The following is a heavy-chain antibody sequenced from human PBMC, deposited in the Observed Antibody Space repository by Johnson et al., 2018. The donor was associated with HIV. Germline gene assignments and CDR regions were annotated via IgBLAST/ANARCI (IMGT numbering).Heavy chain of an antibody. D-gene: IGHD6-13*01. Sequence: QVQLVESGGGLVQPGGSLRLSCAASGFTFSSYAMHWVRQAPGKGLEWVAVISYDGSNKYYADSVKGRFTISRDNSKNSLYLQMNSLRAEDTALYYCAKDRKGSSSWLRSGVAFDIWGQGTMVTVSS. V-gene: IGHV3-30*04. CDR1: GFTFSSYA. CDR2: ISYDGSNK. J-gene: IGHJ3*02. CDR3: AKDRKGSSSWLRSGVAFDI.